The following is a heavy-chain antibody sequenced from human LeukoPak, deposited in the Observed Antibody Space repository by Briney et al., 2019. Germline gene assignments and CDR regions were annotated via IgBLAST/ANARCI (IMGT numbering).Heavy chain of an antibody. CDR3: ARGPYSYDSSGAFDI. V-gene: IGHV4-61*02. CDR1: GDSISSGDYY. D-gene: IGHD3-22*01. J-gene: IGHJ3*02. CDR2: ISSSGST. Sequence: SETLSLTCTVSGDSISSGDYYWSWIRQPAGKGLEWIGRISSSGSTNYNPSLKSRVTISVDTSKNQFSLKLSSVTAADTAVYFCARGPYSYDSSGAFDIWGQGTMVSVSS.